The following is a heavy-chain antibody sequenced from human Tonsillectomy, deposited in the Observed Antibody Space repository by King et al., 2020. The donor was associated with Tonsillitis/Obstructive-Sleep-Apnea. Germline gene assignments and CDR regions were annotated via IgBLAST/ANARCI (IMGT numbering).Heavy chain of an antibody. J-gene: IGHJ4*02. CDR2: IYPGDSDT. Sequence: VQLVESGAEVKKPGESLKISCKGSGYSFTSYWIGWVRQMPGKGLEWMGIIYPGDSDTRYSPSFQGQVTISADKSISTAYLQWSSLKDSDTAMYYCARQKPYDFWSGPHFDYWGQGTLVTVSS. CDR3: ARQKPYDFWSGPHFDY. V-gene: IGHV5-51*01. CDR1: GYSFTSYW. D-gene: IGHD3-3*01.